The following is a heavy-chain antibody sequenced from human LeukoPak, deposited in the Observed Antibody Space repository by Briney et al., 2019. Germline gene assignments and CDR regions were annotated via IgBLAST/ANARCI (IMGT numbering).Heavy chain of an antibody. J-gene: IGHJ4*02. CDR2: ISGSGSST. CDR3: AKQNCGADCYSSNFDY. CDR1: GFTFSSYA. Sequence: GGSLRLSCAASGFTFSSYAMSWVRQAPGKGLEWVSAISGSGSSTYYGDSVKGRFTISRDNSKNTLYLQMNSLRAEDTATYYCAKQNCGADCYSSNFDYWGQGTLVTVSS. V-gene: IGHV3-23*01. D-gene: IGHD2-21*02.